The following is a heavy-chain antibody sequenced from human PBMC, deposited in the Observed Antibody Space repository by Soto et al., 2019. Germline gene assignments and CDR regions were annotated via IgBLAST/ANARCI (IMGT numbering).Heavy chain of an antibody. Sequence: SETLSLTCAVYGGSFSGYYWNWIRQSPGKGLEWIGYVYFSGNTNYNPSLKSRVTISIDTSKNQFSLRLASVTAADTAFYYCGSVRPSGYVLSWGQGTLVTVSS. CDR3: GSVRPSGYVLS. V-gene: IGHV4-59*01. J-gene: IGHJ5*02. D-gene: IGHD6-25*01. CDR1: GGSFSGYY. CDR2: VYFSGNT.